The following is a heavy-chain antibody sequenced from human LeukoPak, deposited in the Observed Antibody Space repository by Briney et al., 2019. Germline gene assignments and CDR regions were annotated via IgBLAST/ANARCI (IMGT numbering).Heavy chain of an antibody. D-gene: IGHD4-23*01. V-gene: IGHV3-72*01. CDR2: SRNKATSYTT. CDR1: GFTFSDHY. J-gene: IGHJ3*02. CDR3: ARDLDYGGNSDAFDI. Sequence: VGSLRLSCAASGFTFSDHYMDWVRQAPGKGREWVGRSRNKATSYTTEYTPSVKGRFIISRDDSKNSLYLQMNSLKTEDTAVYYCARDLDYGGNSDAFDIWGQGTMVTVSS.